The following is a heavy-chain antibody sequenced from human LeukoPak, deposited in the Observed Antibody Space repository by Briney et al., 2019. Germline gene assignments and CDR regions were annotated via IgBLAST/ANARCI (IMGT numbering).Heavy chain of an antibody. CDR2: ISYDGSNR. CDR1: GFTFSSYG. CDR3: AEDPRALRYFDWLFYFDY. J-gene: IGHJ4*02. V-gene: IGHV3-30*18. D-gene: IGHD3-9*01. Sequence: GGSLRLSCAASGFTFSSYGMHWVRQAPGKGLEWVAVISYDGSNRYYADSVKGRFTISRDNSKNTLYLQMNSLRAEDTAVYYCAEDPRALRYFDWLFYFDYWGQGTLVTVSS.